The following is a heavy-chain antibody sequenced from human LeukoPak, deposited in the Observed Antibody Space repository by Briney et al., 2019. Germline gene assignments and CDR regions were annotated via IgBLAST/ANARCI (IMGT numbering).Heavy chain of an antibody. J-gene: IGHJ4*02. CDR3: AKDDYSDYSPDY. D-gene: IGHD4-11*01. Sequence: PGGSLRLSCAASGFTFSSYAMSWVRQAPGKGLEWVSVISGSGGTTYYADSVKGRFTISRDKSKNTLYLQMSSLRADDTAVYYCAKDDYSDYSPDYWGQGTLVTVSS. V-gene: IGHV3-23*01. CDR1: GFTFSSYA. CDR2: ISGSGGTT.